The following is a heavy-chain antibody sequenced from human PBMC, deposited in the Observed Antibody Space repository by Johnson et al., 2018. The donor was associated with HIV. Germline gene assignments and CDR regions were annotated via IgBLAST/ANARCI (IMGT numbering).Heavy chain of an antibody. Sequence: QVQLVESGGGLVKPGGSLRLSCKASGFTFSDYFMSWIRQAPGKGLECISYISSSGSSIYYTDSVKGRFTISRDNAKNSLHLQMNSLRAEDTAVYYCARDDTMMHGFDSWGQGTMVTVSS. CDR3: ARDDTMMHGFDS. CDR1: GFTFSDYF. CDR2: ISSSGSSI. D-gene: IGHD3-22*01. V-gene: IGHV3-11*04. J-gene: IGHJ3*02.